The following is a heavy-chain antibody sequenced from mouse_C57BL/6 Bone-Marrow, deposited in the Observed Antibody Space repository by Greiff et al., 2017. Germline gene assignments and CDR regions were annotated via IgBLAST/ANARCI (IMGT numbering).Heavy chain of an antibody. CDR3: ARFAYPWYFDV. J-gene: IGHJ1*03. Sequence: VQLQQPGAELVKPGASVKLSCKASGYTFTRYWMHWVKQRPGQGLEWIGMIHPNSGSTNYNEKFKSKATLTVDKSSSTAYMQLSSLTSEDSAVYYCARFAYPWYFDVWGTGTTVTVSS. V-gene: IGHV1-64*01. CDR1: GYTFTRYW. CDR2: IHPNSGST.